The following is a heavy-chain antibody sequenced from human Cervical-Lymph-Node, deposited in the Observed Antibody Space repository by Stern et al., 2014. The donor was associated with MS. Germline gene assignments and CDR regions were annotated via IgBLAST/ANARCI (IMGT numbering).Heavy chain of an antibody. CDR2: IYPDDAEA. Sequence: EAQLVESGAEVKKPGESLKISCKGSGYNFASYWIGWVRQVPGKGLEWMGIIYPDDAEARYTASFQGQVTMSADKSIGTAYLQWSSLKASDTAFYFCARKGTYXXDYWGQGALVTVSS. CDR3: ARKGTYXXDY. J-gene: IGHJ4*02. V-gene: IGHV5-51*01. CDR1: GYNFASYW.